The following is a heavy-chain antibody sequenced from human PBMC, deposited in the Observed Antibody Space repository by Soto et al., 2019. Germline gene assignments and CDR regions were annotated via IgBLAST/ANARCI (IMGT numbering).Heavy chain of an antibody. CDR3: ARDSQYSTSWQRFDS. CDR1: GYTFTNYA. J-gene: IGHJ4*02. V-gene: IGHV1-18*01. CDR2: VNTYNGNP. D-gene: IGHD6-13*01. Sequence: QVQLVQSGVEVKKPGASVKVSCKASGYTFTNYAISWVRQAPGRGLEWMGWVNTYNGNPNYAQIFQGRITMTTDTSKGTAYMELRSLKSDDSAVYYCARDSQYSTSWQRFDSWGQGTLVTVYS.